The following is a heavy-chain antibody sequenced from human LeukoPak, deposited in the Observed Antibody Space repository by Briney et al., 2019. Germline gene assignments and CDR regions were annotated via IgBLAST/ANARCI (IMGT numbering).Heavy chain of an antibody. CDR1: GGTFSSYA. Sequence: SVKVSCKASGGTFSSYAISCVRQAPGHGLEWMGGFLPIFGTANYAQKFQGRVTITADKSTSTAYMELSSLRSEDTAVYYCARDTFRNSAATRGLPDYWGQGTLVTVSS. J-gene: IGHJ4*02. D-gene: IGHD2-2*01. CDR2: FLPIFGTA. V-gene: IGHV1-69*06. CDR3: ARDTFRNSAATRGLPDY.